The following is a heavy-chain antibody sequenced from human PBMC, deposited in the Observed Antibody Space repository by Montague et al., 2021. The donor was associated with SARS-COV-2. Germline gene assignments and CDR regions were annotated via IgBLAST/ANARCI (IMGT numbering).Heavy chain of an antibody. D-gene: IGHD1-1*01. Sequence: SETLSLTCEVSGDSISSYYWSWIRQSPGKGLEWIGYVHYTGSTEYDPSLKTQVTLSLDTPRNHFSLKLRSVTAADTAVYYCARAQNTCFIANCVNYFEVWGLGALVTVSS. CDR3: ARAQNTCFIANCVNYFEV. CDR2: VHYTGST. J-gene: IGHJ4*02. V-gene: IGHV4-59*01. CDR1: GDSISSYY.